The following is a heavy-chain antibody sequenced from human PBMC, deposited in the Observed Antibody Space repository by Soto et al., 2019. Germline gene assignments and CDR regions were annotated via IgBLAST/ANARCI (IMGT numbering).Heavy chain of an antibody. D-gene: IGHD2-2*01. J-gene: IGHJ4*02. CDR1: GYTFTTYW. Sequence: GESLKISCKGSGYTFTTYWIGWVRQMPGKGLEWMGVIYPGDSDTIYSPSFQGQVTLSADKSISTAYLQWRSLQAPDTAMYYCVRRPGCSTTTCYRELDYWGQGTLVTVSS. CDR3: VRRPGCSTTTCYRELDY. CDR2: IYPGDSDT. V-gene: IGHV5-51*01.